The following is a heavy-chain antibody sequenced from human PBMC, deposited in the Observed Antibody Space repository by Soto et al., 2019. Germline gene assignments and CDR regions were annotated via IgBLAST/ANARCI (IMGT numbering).Heavy chain of an antibody. J-gene: IGHJ4*02. D-gene: IGHD3-22*01. CDR1: GFTFSSYA. CDR2: LSGSGGST. CDR3: AKDIQQDISGYKWGGYYFDY. V-gene: IGHV3-23*01. Sequence: EVQLLESGGGLVQPGGSLRLSCAASGFTFSSYAMSWVRQAPGKGLEWVSALSGSGGSTYYADSVRGRFTISRDKSKNTLYLQMNSLRAEDTAVYYCAKDIQQDISGYKWGGYYFDYWGQGTLVTVSS.